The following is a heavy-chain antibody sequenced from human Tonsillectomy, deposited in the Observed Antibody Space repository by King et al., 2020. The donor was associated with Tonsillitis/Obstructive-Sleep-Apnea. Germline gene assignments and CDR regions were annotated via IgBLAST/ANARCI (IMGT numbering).Heavy chain of an antibody. J-gene: IGHJ4*02. CDR3: AKDHESSGWPAFDS. CDR2: ITNNADKT. Sequence: VQLVESGGGLVQPGGSLKLSCEVSGFTFSSRAVSWVRQAPGKGLEWLSSITNNADKTYYADSVMGRFTISRDDSKNTLYLEMNSLRVEDTAVYYCAKDHESSGWPAFDSWGQGTLVTVSS. CDR1: GFTFSSRA. V-gene: IGHV3-23*04. D-gene: IGHD3-22*01.